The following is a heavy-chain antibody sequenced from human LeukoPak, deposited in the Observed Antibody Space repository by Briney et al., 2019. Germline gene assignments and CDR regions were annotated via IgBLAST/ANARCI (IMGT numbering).Heavy chain of an antibody. Sequence: GGSLRLSCAASGFTFSSYSMNWVRQAPGKGLEWVVVVSPDGSVENYADSVKGRFTISRDNSKNTVYLQMNSLRTEDTAVYYCARASITSTYYHYYMDVWGKGTTVTVSS. CDR1: GFTFSSYS. J-gene: IGHJ6*03. CDR2: VSPDGSVE. CDR3: ARASITSTYYHYYMDV. D-gene: IGHD3-10*01. V-gene: IGHV3-30*05.